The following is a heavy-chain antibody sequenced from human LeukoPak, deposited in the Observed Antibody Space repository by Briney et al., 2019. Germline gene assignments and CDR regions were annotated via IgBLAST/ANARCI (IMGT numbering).Heavy chain of an antibody. CDR1: GGSFSGYY. CDR2: IYYSGST. CDR3: ARGVSEFRLRYFDWLLSEGDY. Sequence: SETLSLTCAVYGGSFSGYYWSWIRQPPGKGLEWIGSIYYSGSTYYNPSLKSRVTISVDTSKNQFSLKLSSVTAADTAVYYCARGVSEFRLRYFDWLLSEGDYWGQGTLVTVSS. D-gene: IGHD3-9*01. J-gene: IGHJ4*02. V-gene: IGHV4-34*01.